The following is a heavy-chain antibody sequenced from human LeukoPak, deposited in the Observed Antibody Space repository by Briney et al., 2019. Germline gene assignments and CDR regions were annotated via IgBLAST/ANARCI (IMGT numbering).Heavy chain of an antibody. D-gene: IGHD3-10*01. J-gene: IGHJ6*02. Sequence: GGSLRLSCAASGFTFSIYGMHWVRQAPNKGLEWVAIIWNDGSNKYYADSVKGRFTISRDNSKNTLYLQMNSLRAEDTAVYYCAKALFAGAFYGMDVWGQGTTVTVSS. CDR1: GFTFSIYG. CDR3: AKALFAGAFYGMDV. V-gene: IGHV3-33*06. CDR2: IWNDGSNK.